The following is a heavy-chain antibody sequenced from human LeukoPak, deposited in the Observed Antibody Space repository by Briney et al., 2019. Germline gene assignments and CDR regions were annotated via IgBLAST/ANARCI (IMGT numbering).Heavy chain of an antibody. V-gene: IGHV3-23*01. CDR3: AKQLGCCSDSSCYFPY. CDR2: ISNNGGYT. CDR1: GFTFSSSA. J-gene: IGHJ4*02. D-gene: IGHD2-15*01. Sequence: GGSLRLSCAASGFTFSSSAMSWVRQAPGKGLEWVSAISNNGGYTYYADSVKGRFTISRDNSKNSLCLQMNSLRAEDTAVYYCAKQLGCCSDSSCYFPYCGQGTLVTVSS.